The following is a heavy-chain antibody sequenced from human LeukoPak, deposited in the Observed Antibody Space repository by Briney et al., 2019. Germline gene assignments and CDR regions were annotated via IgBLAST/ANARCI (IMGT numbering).Heavy chain of an antibody. J-gene: IGHJ6*03. Sequence: PSETLSLTCTVSGCSISSYYWSWIRQPPGKGLEWVGYIYYSGSTNYNPSLKSRVTISVDTSNNQYSLKLSSVTAADTAVYYCARGSSGVYYYMDVWGKGTTVTISS. D-gene: IGHD6-19*01. CDR3: ARGSSGVYYYMDV. CDR1: GCSISSYY. CDR2: IYYSGST. V-gene: IGHV4-59*01.